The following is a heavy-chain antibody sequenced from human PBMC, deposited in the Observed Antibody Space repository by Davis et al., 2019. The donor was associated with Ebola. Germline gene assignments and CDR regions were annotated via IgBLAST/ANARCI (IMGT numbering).Heavy chain of an antibody. CDR1: GFTFGDYA. D-gene: IGHD2-15*01. CDR2: IRSKAYGGTT. Sequence: GESLKISCTASGFTFGDYAMSWVRQAPGKGLEWVGFIRSKAYGGTTEYAASVKGRFTISRDDSKSIAYLQMNSLKTEDTAVYYCTRDLDLYCSGGSCWKTANYYYYYGMDVWGQGTTVTVSS. CDR3: TRDLDLYCSGGSCWKTANYYYYYGMDV. V-gene: IGHV3-49*04. J-gene: IGHJ6*02.